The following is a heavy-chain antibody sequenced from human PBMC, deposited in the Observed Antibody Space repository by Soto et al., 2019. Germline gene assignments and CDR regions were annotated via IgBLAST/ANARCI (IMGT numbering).Heavy chain of an antibody. V-gene: IGHV3-7*03. CDR1: WFTFISSF. CDR2: INQDGGGT. Sequence: SLRRSCVDPWFTFISSFMGWVRQAPGKGLEWVANINQDGGGTYYVDSVEGRFTISRDNAKDSLYLQMNSLRGEDTAVYYCARYFRGSGRYCFHYWGQGTLVTVSS. J-gene: IGHJ4*02. CDR3: ARYFRGSGRYCFHY. D-gene: IGHD6-19*01.